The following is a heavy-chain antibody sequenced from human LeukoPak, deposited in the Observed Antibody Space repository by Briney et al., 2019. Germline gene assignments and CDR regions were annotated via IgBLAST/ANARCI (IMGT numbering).Heavy chain of an antibody. CDR1: GFTFSSYA. CDR3: AKDNYGSSVY. J-gene: IGHJ4*02. CDR2: ISGSGGST. Sequence: PGGSLRLSCAASGFTFSSYAMSWVRQAPGKGLEWVSGISGSGGSTYYADSMKGRFTISRDNSKNTLFLQMNSLRVEDTAVYYCAKDNYGSSVYWGQGTLVTVSS. D-gene: IGHD3-10*01. V-gene: IGHV3-23*01.